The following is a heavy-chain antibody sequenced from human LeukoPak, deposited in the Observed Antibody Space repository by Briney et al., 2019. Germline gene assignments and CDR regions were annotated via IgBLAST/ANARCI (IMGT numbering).Heavy chain of an antibody. Sequence: ASVKVSCKASGYTFTGDYMYWVRQAPGQGLEWMGWINPNSGGTNYAQKIQGRVTMTRDTSISTASMELSRLRSDDTAVYYCARDLSVGIAARSGLSWFDPWGQGTLVTVSS. J-gene: IGHJ5*02. CDR2: INPNSGGT. CDR1: GYTFTGDY. CDR3: ARDLSVGIAARSGLSWFDP. V-gene: IGHV1-2*02. D-gene: IGHD6-13*01.